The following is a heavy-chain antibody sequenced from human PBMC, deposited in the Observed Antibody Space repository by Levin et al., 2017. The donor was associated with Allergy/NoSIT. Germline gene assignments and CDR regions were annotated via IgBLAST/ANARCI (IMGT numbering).Heavy chain of an antibody. CDR3: ARTVIRAERAFDY. J-gene: IGHJ4*02. D-gene: IGHD1-1*01. V-gene: IGHV5-51*01. CDR1: GYSFTSYW. CDR2: IYPGDSDT. Sequence: GGSLRLSCKGSGYSFTSYWIGWVRQMPGKGLEWMGIIYPGDSDTRYSPSFQGQVTISADKSISTAYLQWSSLKASDTAMYYCARTVIRAERAFDYWGQGTLVTVSS.